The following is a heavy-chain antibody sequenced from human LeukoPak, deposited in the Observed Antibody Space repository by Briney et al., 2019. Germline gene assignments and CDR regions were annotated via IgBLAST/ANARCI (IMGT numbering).Heavy chain of an antibody. D-gene: IGHD5-24*01. J-gene: IGHJ3*01. Sequence: GGSLRLSCAASGFTFDDHTMHWVRQAPGRGLEWVSLIRWDGGSTYYADSVKGRFTISRDNSKNSLYLQMNSLRTEDTALYYCAKEGDGYHWGQGTMVTVSS. CDR1: GFTFDDHT. CDR3: AKEGDGYH. V-gene: IGHV3-43*01. CDR2: IRWDGGST.